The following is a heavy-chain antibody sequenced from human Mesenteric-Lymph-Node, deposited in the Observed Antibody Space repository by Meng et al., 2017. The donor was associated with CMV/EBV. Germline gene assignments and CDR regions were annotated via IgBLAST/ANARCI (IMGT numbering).Heavy chain of an antibody. J-gene: IGHJ6*02. CDR1: GFTFSNFW. V-gene: IGHV3-7*01. Sequence: GESLKISCAASGFTFSNFWMSWVRQAPGKGLEWVANIKQDGSEKYCVDSVKGRFTISRDNAKNSLYLQMNSLRAEDTAVYYCARVDYYGSGSYLVFARDYYYGMDVWGQGTTVTVSS. CDR2: IKQDGSEK. CDR3: ARVDYYGSGSYLVFARDYYYGMDV. D-gene: IGHD3-10*01.